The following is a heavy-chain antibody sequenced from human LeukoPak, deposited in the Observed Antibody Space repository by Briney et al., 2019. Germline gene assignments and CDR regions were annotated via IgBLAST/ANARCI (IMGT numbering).Heavy chain of an antibody. CDR2: IYHSGST. V-gene: IGHV4-38-2*02. J-gene: IGHJ4*02. D-gene: IGHD3-10*01. CDR3: AREWFGSYYVDY. Sequence: PSETLSLTCTVSGYSISSGYYWGWIRQPPGKGLEWIGSIYHSGSTCYNPSLKSRVTISVDTSKNQFSLKLNSVTAADTAVYYCAREWFGSYYVDYWGQGTLVTVSS. CDR1: GYSISSGYY.